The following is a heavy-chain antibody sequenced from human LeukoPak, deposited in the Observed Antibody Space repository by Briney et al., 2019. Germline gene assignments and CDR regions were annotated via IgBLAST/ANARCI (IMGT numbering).Heavy chain of an antibody. D-gene: IGHD3-22*01. J-gene: IGHJ4*02. Sequence: GGSLRLSCAASGFPVSSNYVSWVRRAPGKGLEWVSVIYSGGSTFYADAVKGRFAISRDNPKNTLYLQMNSLRAEDTAVYYCARAQMYYYDSSDYWGQGTLVTVSS. V-gene: IGHV3-53*01. CDR1: GFPVSSNY. CDR2: IYSGGST. CDR3: ARAQMYYYDSSDY.